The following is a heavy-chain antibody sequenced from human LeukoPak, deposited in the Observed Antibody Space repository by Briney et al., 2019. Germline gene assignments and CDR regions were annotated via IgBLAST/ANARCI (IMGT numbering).Heavy chain of an antibody. D-gene: IGHD5-18*01. CDR1: GFTFSSYA. CDR3: AKNRAPDSANAPYYHLLGMDV. Sequence: GGSLRLSCAASGFTFSSYAMSWVRQAPGKGLEWVSAISGSGGSTYYADSVKGRFTISRDNSKNTLYLQMNSLRAEDTAVYYCAKNRAPDSANAPYYHLLGMDVWGQGTTVTVSS. CDR2: ISGSGGST. J-gene: IGHJ6*02. V-gene: IGHV3-23*01.